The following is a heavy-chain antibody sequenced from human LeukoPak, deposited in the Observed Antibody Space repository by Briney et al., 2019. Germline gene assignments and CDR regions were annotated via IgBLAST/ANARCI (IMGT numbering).Heavy chain of an antibody. J-gene: IGHJ6*02. CDR3: ARGSNEFYYGMDV. CDR2: IYSGGST. Sequence: GGSLRLSCAASGFTVSSNYMSWVRQAPGKGLEWVSVIYSGGSTYYADSVKGRFTISRDNSKNTLYLQMNSLRAEDTAVYYCARGSNEFYYGMDVWGQGTTVTVSS. CDR1: GFTVSSNY. V-gene: IGHV3-53*01. D-gene: IGHD1-1*01.